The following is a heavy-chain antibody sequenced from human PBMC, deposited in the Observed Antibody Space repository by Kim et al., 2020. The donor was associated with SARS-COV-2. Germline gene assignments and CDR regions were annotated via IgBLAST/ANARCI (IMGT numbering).Heavy chain of an antibody. Sequence: GGSLRLSCAASGFTFSSYWMHWVRQAPGNGLVWVSRINSDGSSTSYADSVKGRFTISRDNAKNTLYLQMNSLRAEDTAVYYCASGVFGGPLNWGQGTLVTVSS. CDR1: GFTFSSYW. D-gene: IGHD3-10*02. J-gene: IGHJ4*02. V-gene: IGHV3-74*01. CDR2: INSDGSST. CDR3: ASGVFGGPLN.